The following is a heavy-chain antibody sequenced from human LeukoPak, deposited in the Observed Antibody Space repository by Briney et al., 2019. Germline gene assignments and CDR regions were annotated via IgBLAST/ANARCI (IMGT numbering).Heavy chain of an antibody. Sequence: SETLSLTCTVSGASISSYYWGWIRQPAGKGLEWIGRFYTSGSTNYSPSLKSRVAMSVDKSKNQFSLKLSSVTAADTAVYYCARAGGVSVPLVALDIWGQGTMVTVSS. CDR1: GASISSYY. J-gene: IGHJ3*02. CDR2: FYTSGST. CDR3: ARAGGVSVPLVALDI. V-gene: IGHV4-4*07. D-gene: IGHD3-16*02.